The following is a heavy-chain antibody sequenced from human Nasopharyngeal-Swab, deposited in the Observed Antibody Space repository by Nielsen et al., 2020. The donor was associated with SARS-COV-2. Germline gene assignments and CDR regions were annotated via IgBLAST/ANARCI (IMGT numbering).Heavy chain of an antibody. CDR1: GFTFNNYI. Sequence: GESLKIPCAASGFTFNNYIFNWVRQAPGKGLGWVSSLRSSSSYIYYADSVKGRFTISRDNAKNSLYLQMNSLRAEGTAVYYCARDGLDYDFWSAYFMDVWGQGTTVTVSS. J-gene: IGHJ6*02. CDR3: ARDGLDYDFWSAYFMDV. D-gene: IGHD3-3*01. CDR2: LRSSSSYI. V-gene: IGHV3-21*01.